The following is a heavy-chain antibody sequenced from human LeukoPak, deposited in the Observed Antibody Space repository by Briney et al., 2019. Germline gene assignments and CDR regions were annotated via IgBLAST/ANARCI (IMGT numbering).Heavy chain of an antibody. CDR2: INHSGST. Sequence: PSETLSLTCAVYGGSFSGYYWSWIRQPPGKGLEWIGEINHSGSTNYNPSLKSRVTISVDTSKNQFSLKLSSVTAADTAVYYCARGRKYYYDSSGPRRPYYYYMDVWGKGTTVIVSS. J-gene: IGHJ6*03. CDR3: ARGRKYYYDSSGPRRPYYYYMDV. CDR1: GGSFSGYY. V-gene: IGHV4-34*01. D-gene: IGHD3-22*01.